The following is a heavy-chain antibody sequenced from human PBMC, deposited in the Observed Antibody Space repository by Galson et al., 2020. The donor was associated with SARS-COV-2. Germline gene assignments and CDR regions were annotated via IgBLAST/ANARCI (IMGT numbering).Heavy chain of an antibody. V-gene: IGHV3-74*01. J-gene: IGHJ5*02. D-gene: IGHD2-15*01. CDR1: GFNFSSYW. CDR2: IASDGSST. Sequence: TGGSLRLSCAGSGFNFSSYWMHWVRPAPGKGLVWVSRIASDGSSTSYADSVKGRFTISRDNAKNTLYLQVNSLRAEDTAIYYCARGRYCDGGSCYPGDWFDPWGQGTLVTVSS. CDR3: ARGRYCDGGSCYPGDWFDP.